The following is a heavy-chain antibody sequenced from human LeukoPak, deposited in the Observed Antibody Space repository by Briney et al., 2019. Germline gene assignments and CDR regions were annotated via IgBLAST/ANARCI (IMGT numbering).Heavy chain of an antibody. CDR2: ISGDGGST. CDR1: GFTFDDYA. D-gene: IGHD3-22*01. Sequence: QPGGSLRLSCAASGFTFDDYAMHWVRQAPGKGLEWVSLISGDGGSTYYADSVKGRFTISRDNSKNSLYLQMNSLRTEDTALYYCAKXSMPIVVVISXSYYFDYWGXGTLXXVS. J-gene: IGHJ4*01. CDR3: AKXSMPIVVVISXSYYFDY. V-gene: IGHV3-43*02.